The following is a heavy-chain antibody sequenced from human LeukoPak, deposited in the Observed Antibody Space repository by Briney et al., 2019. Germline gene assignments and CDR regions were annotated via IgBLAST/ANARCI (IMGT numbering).Heavy chain of an antibody. J-gene: IGHJ2*01. Sequence: SVKVSCTASGGTFSSYAISWVRQAPGQGLEWMGGIIPIFGTANYAQKFQGRVTITADESTSTAYMELSSLRSEDTAVYYCARSRRNYYDSSGYQGGYFDLWGRGTLVTVSS. D-gene: IGHD3-22*01. V-gene: IGHV1-69*13. CDR2: IIPIFGTA. CDR3: ARSRRNYYDSSGYQGGYFDL. CDR1: GGTFSSYA.